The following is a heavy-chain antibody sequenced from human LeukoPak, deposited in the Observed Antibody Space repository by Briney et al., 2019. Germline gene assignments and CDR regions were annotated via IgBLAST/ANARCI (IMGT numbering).Heavy chain of an antibody. CDR1: GYTFTGYY. CDR3: ASLSNPDAFDI. J-gene: IGHJ3*02. V-gene: IGHV1-2*06. CDR2: INPNSGVT. D-gene: IGHD2/OR15-2a*01. Sequence: ASVKVSCKASGYTFTGYYMHWVRQAPGQGLEWMGRINPNSGVTHYAQKFQGRVTMTRDASISTAYMELSRLRSDDTAVYYCASLSNPDAFDIWGQGTMVTVSS.